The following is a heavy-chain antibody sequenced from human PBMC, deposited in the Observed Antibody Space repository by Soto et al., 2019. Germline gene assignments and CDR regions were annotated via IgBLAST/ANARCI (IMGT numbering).Heavy chain of an antibody. CDR3: ARGRLWFDYYYYGVDV. V-gene: IGHV4-34*01. CDR1: GGSFSGYY. D-gene: IGHD3-10*01. J-gene: IGHJ6*02. CDR2: INHSGST. Sequence: SETLSLTCAVYGGSFSGYYWSWIRQPPGKGLEWIGEINHSGSTNYNPSLKSRVTISVDTSKNQFSLKLSSVTAADTAVYYCARGRLWFDYYYYGVDVWGQGTTVTVSS.